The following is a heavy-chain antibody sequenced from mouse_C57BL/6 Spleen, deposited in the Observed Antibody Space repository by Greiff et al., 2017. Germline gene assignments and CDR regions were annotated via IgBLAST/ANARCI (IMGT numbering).Heavy chain of an antibody. CDR3: ARGYDCDYWYFDV. D-gene: IGHD2-4*01. Sequence: QLQESGPELVKPGASVKISCKASGYSFTDYYMNWVKQSTGKSLEWIGVINPNCGTTSYNKKFKGKATITVDQTTSTTYMQLNSLTSEDSAVYDCARGYDCDYWYFDVWGTGPTVTVSS. CDR1: GYSFTDYY. J-gene: IGHJ1*03. CDR2: INPNCGTT. V-gene: IGHV1-39*01.